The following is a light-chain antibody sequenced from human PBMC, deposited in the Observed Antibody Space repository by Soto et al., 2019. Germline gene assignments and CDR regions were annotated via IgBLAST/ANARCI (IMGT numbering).Light chain of an antibody. J-gene: IGKJ1*01. CDR1: QSVSSSY. CDR3: QQYGSSPPGT. CDR2: GAS. Sequence: EIVLTQSPGTLSLSPGERATLSCRASQSVSSSYLAWYQQKPGQAPRLLIYGASNRATGIPDRFSGSGSGTDFTLTISRLEPEEFAVYYCQQYGSSPPGTFGQGTKVEIK. V-gene: IGKV3-20*01.